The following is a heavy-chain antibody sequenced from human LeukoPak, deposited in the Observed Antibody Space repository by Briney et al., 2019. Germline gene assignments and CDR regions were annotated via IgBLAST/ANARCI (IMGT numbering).Heavy chain of an antibody. J-gene: IGHJ4*02. Sequence: PGGSLRLSCAASGLTFSTFPMTWVRQAPGKGLEWVSAISAIVDTTYYADSVKGRFTIPRDNSKNTLFLQMNNLRGEDTAVYYCAKDRGYWGQGTLVTVSS. CDR1: GLTFSTFP. CDR2: ISAIVDTT. CDR3: AKDRGY. V-gene: IGHV3-23*01.